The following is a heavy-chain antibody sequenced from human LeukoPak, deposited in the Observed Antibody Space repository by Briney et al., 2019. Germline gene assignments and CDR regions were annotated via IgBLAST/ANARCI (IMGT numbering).Heavy chain of an antibody. CDR2: INPNSGGT. CDR3: ARLSSYQLLFDY. D-gene: IGHD2-2*01. CDR1: GYTFTGYY. V-gene: IGHV1-2*02. J-gene: IGHJ4*02. Sequence: ASVKVSCKASGYTFTGYYMHWVRQAPRQGLEWMGWINPNSGGTNYAQKFQGRVTMTRDTSISTAYMELSRLRSDDTAVYYCARLSSYQLLFDYWGQGTLVTVSS.